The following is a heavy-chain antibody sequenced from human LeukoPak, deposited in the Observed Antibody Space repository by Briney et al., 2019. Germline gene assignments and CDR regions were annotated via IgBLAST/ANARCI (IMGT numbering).Heavy chain of an antibody. CDR2: ISSSGNTI. CDR3: ARSPVPAASYYYMDV. J-gene: IGHJ6*03. CDR1: GFTFSDYY. Sequence: GGSLRLSCAASGFTFSDYYMSWIRQAPGKGLEWVSYISSSGNTIYYADSVKGRFTISRDNAKNSVYLQMNSLRAEDTAVYYCARSPVPAASYYYMDVWGKGTTVTVSS. D-gene: IGHD2-2*01. V-gene: IGHV3-11*04.